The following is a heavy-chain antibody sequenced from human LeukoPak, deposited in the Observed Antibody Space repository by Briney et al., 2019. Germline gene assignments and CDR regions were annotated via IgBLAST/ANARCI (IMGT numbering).Heavy chain of an antibody. D-gene: IGHD6-19*01. CDR3: ARDRVGEQWLVIAFDI. CDR2: ISAYNGNT. J-gene: IGHJ3*02. Sequence: GASVKVSCKASGYTFTSYGISWVRQAPGQGLEWVGWISAYNGNTNYAQKLQGRVTMTTDTSTSTAYMELRSLRSDDTAVYYCARDRVGEQWLVIAFDIWGQGTMVTVSS. CDR1: GYTFTSYG. V-gene: IGHV1-18*01.